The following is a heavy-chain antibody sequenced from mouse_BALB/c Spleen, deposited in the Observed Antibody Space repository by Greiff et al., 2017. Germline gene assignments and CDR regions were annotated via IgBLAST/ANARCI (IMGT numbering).Heavy chain of an antibody. D-gene: IGHD1-2*01. J-gene: IGHJ4*01. CDR3: ARGSITTASYAMDY. CDR1: GFTFSSYA. V-gene: IGHV5-6-5*01. Sequence: EVKLVESGGGLVKPGGSLKLSCAASGFTFSSYAMSWVRQTPEKRLEWVASISSGGSTYYPDSVKGRFTISRDNARNILYLQMSSLRSEDTAMYYCARGSITTASYAMDYWGQGTSVTVSS. CDR2: ISSGGST.